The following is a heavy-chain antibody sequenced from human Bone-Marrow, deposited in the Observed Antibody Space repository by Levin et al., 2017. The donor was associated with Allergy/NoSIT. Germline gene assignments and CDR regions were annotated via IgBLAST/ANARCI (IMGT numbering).Heavy chain of an antibody. J-gene: IGHJ6*02. D-gene: IGHD2-2*03. CDR2: IRSKANSYAT. Sequence: GGSLRLSCAASGFTFSGSAMHWVRQASGKGLEWVGRIRSKANSYATAYAASVKGRFTISRDDSKNTAYLQMNSLKTEDTAVYYCTRVAGDCSSTSCRGWYYGMDVWGQGTTVTVSS. V-gene: IGHV3-73*01. CDR1: GFTFSGSA. CDR3: TRVAGDCSSTSCRGWYYGMDV.